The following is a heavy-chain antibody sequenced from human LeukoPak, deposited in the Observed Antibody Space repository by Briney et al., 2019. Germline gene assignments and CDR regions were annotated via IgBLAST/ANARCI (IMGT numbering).Heavy chain of an antibody. CDR1: GFTFGDYP. Sequence: GGSLRLSCTASGFTFGDYPMSWFRQAPGKGLEWVGFIRSTAYGGTTEYAASVKGRFTISRDDSKSIAYLQMNSLKTEDTAAYYCCRKEYEFDIWGQGTMVTVSS. CDR3: CRKEYEFDI. V-gene: IGHV3-49*03. J-gene: IGHJ3*02. D-gene: IGHD6-6*01. CDR2: IRSTAYGGTT.